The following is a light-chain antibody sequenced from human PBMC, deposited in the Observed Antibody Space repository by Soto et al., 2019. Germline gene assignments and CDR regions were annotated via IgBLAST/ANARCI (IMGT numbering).Light chain of an antibody. CDR2: ENN. CDR1: SSNIGSYS. Sequence: QSVLTQPPSVSAAPGQKVTISCSGSSSNIGSYSVSWYQQLPGSAPQLLIHENNKRPSGIPDRFSGSKSGTSATLGITGLQAGDEADYYCGAWDRSLTGGVFGGGTKLTVL. V-gene: IGLV1-51*02. CDR3: GAWDRSLTGGV. J-gene: IGLJ3*02.